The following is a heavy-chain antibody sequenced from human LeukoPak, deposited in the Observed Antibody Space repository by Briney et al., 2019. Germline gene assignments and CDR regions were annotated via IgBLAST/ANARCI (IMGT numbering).Heavy chain of an antibody. CDR1: GFTFSSYS. Sequence: GGSLRLSCAASGFTFSSYSMNWVRQAPGKGLEWVSSISSSSSYIYYADSVKGRFTISRDNAKSSLYLQMNSLRAEDTAVYYCARNAGIRQWLVPQGVNRFDPWGQGTLVTVSS. V-gene: IGHV3-21*01. D-gene: IGHD6-19*01. CDR2: ISSSSSYI. CDR3: ARNAGIRQWLVPQGVNRFDP. J-gene: IGHJ5*02.